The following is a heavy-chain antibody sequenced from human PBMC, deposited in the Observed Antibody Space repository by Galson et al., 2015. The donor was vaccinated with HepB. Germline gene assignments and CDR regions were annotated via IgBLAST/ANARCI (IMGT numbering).Heavy chain of an antibody. CDR2: TYYRSKWYT. V-gene: IGHV6-1*01. Sequence: CAISGDSVSSNSAAWNRIRQSPSRGLEWLGRTYYRSKWYTDYALSVQGRITINPDTSRNQFSLQLTSVTPDDTAVYYCARVEQQVVPTGWFDPWGQGTLVTVSS. CDR1: GDSVSSNSAA. D-gene: IGHD6-13*01. J-gene: IGHJ5*02. CDR3: ARVEQQVVPTGWFDP.